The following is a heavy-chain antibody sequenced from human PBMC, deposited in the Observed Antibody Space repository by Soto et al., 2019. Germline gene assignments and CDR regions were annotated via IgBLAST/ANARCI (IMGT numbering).Heavy chain of an antibody. Sequence: GEALTLSCKGSGYSFTSYWIGWVRQMPGKGLEWMGIIYPGDSDTRYSPSFQGQVTISADKSISTAYLQWSSLKASDTAMYYCASTVYSNYAPTHGMDVWGQGTTVTVSS. CDR2: IYPGDSDT. J-gene: IGHJ6*02. CDR3: ASTVYSNYAPTHGMDV. V-gene: IGHV5-51*01. D-gene: IGHD4-4*01. CDR1: GYSFTSYW.